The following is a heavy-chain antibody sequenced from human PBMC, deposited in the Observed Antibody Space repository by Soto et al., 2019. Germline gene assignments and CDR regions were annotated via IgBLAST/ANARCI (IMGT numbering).Heavy chain of an antibody. V-gene: IGHV1-46*01. CDR3: ARDPVEMATIDAFDI. Sequence: ASVKVSCKASGYTFTGYYMHWVRQAPGQGLEWMGIINPSGGSTSYAQKFQGRVTMTRDTSTSTVYMELSSLRSEDTAVYYCARDPVEMATIDAFDIWGQGTMVTVSS. J-gene: IGHJ3*02. CDR2: INPSGGST. D-gene: IGHD5-12*01. CDR1: GYTFTGYY.